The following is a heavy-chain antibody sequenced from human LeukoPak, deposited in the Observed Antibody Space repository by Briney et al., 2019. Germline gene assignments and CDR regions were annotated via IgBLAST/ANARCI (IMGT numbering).Heavy chain of an antibody. V-gene: IGHV1-69*05. D-gene: IGHD6-13*01. J-gene: IGHJ4*02. CDR2: IIPIFGTA. CDR1: GGTFSSYA. Sequence: SVKVFCKASGGTFSSYAISWVRQAPGQGLEWMGGIIPIFGTANYAQKFQGRVTITTDESTSTAYMELSSLRSEDTAVYYCAIGSSSSWYTTDYWGQGTLVTVSS. CDR3: AIGSSSSWYTTDY.